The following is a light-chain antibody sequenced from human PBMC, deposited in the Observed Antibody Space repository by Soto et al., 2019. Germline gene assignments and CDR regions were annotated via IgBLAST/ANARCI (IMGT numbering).Light chain of an antibody. CDR3: AAWDDSLNGPV. CDR1: SSNIGSNT. CDR2: SNN. Sequence: QSVLTQPPSASGTPGQRVTISCSGSSSNIGSNTVNWYQQLPGTAPKLLIYSNNQPPSGVPDRFSGSKSGTSASLAISGLQSEDEADYYCAAWDDSLNGPVFGGGTKVTVL. J-gene: IGLJ2*01. V-gene: IGLV1-44*01.